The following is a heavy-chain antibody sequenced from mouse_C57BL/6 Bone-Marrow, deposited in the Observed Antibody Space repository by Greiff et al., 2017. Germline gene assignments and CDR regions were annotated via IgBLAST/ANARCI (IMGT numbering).Heavy chain of an antibody. D-gene: IGHD2-3*01. V-gene: IGHV14-3*01. CDR3: ARRWLLRYYYAMDY. J-gene: IGHJ4*01. CDR1: GFNIKNTY. CDR2: IDPANGNT. Sequence: EVQLQESVAELVRPGASVKLSCTASGFNIKNTYMHWVKQRPVHGLEWIGSIDPANGNTKYAPKFQGKATITADTSSNTAYLQLSRLTSEDTAIYCYARRWLLRYYYAMDYWGQGTSVTVSS.